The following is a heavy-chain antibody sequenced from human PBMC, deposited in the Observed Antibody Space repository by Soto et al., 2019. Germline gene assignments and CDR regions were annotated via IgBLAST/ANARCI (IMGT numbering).Heavy chain of an antibody. V-gene: IGHV4-59*01. CDR1: GGSINNYD. J-gene: IGHJ4*02. Sequence: SETLSLTCTVSGGSINNYDCSWIRQPPGKGLEWIGFVYSGANSNYNPSLKSRVTISLDTSKNTLYLQMNSLRAEDTAVYYCAGYYYDSSGYSGPNAYWGQGTLVTVSS. D-gene: IGHD3-22*01. CDR3: AGYYYDSSGYSGPNAY. CDR2: VYSGANS.